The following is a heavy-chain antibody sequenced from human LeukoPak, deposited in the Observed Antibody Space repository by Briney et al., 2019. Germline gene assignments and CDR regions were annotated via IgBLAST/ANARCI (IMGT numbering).Heavy chain of an antibody. Sequence: GTSLRLPCAASGFTFDDYVMHWVRQAPGKGLEWVSSIGWNKDKILYADSLKGRFTISRDNARRSLFLQMDSLGAEDTAFYYCAKAKRNSDYLFDYWGQGTLVAVSS. CDR1: GFTFDDYV. CDR3: AKAKRNSDYLFDY. D-gene: IGHD5-12*01. CDR2: IGWNKDKI. V-gene: IGHV3-9*01. J-gene: IGHJ4*02.